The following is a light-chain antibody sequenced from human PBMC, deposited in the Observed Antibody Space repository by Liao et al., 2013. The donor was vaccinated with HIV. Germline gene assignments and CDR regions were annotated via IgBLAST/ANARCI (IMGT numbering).Light chain of an antibody. CDR1: KLGDKS. V-gene: IGLV3-1*01. Sequence: SYELTQPPSVSVYPGQTASITCSGDKLGDKSVCWYQQRPGQSPVLVIYQDTTRPSGIPERFSGSNSGNTATLTISGTQAMDEADYYCQAWDSSAEVVFGGGTKLTVL. CDR3: QAWDSSAEVV. J-gene: IGLJ2*01. CDR2: QDT.